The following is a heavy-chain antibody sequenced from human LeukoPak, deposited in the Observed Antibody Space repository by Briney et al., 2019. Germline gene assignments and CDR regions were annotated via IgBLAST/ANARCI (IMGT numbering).Heavy chain of an antibody. J-gene: IGHJ6*04. CDR2: INHSGST. CDR3: ARGRYSSSWYYYYGMDV. V-gene: IGHV4-34*01. CDR1: GGSFSGYY. Sequence: PSETLSLTCAVYGGSFSGYYWSWIRQPPGKGLEWIGEINHSGSTNYNPSLKGRVTISVDTSKNQFSLKLSSVTAADTAVYYCARGRYSSSWYYYYGMDVWGKGTTVTVSS. D-gene: IGHD6-13*01.